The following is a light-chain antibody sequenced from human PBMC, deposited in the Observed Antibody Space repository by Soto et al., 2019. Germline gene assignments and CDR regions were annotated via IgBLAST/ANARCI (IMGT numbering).Light chain of an antibody. CDR1: QGISSY. CDR2: AAS. J-gene: IGKJ5*01. Sequence: DIQLTQSPSFLSASVVDRVTITCRASQGISSYLAWYQQKPGKAPKLLIYAASSLQSGVPSRFSGSGSGTDFTLTISSLQPEDFATYYCQQSYSIPITFGQGTRLEIK. CDR3: QQSYSIPIT. V-gene: IGKV1-39*01.